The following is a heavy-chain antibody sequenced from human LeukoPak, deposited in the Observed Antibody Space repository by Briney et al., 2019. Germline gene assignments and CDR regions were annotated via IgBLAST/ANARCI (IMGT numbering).Heavy chain of an antibody. CDR1: GGSISSGGHY. CDR3: ASRSYRRAFDI. Sequence: SETLSLTCTVSGGSISSGGHYWSWIRQHPGKGLEWIGYIYYSGSTYYNPSLKSRVTISVDTSKNQFSLKLSSVTAADTAVYYCASRSYRRAFDIWGQGTMVTVSS. CDR2: IYYSGST. D-gene: IGHD3-10*01. J-gene: IGHJ3*02. V-gene: IGHV4-31*03.